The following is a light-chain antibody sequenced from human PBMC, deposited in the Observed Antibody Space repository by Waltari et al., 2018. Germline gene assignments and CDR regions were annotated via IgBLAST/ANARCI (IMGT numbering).Light chain of an antibody. J-gene: IGKJ2*01. CDR1: QSIGDN. CDR3: QQCYDWPPYT. Sequence: EIVVTQSPATLSVSPGERATLYCRASQSIGDNLAWYQQKPGQAPKLLIFSASARLPGIPDRLSGSGSGTQFTLTISSLQSEDFAVYYCQQCYDWPPYTFGQGTKLEI. V-gene: IGKV3-15*01. CDR2: SAS.